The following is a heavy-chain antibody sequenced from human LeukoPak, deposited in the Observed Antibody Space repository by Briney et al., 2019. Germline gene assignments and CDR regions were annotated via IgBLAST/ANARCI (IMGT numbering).Heavy chain of an antibody. Sequence: PSETLSLTCSVSGGSISSTSKYWGWIRQPPGKGLEWIGSIYYSGDTYYNPSLRSRVIISVDTSKNQFSLKLSSVTAADTAVYYCARRPGEYGGNDFDYWGQGTLVTVSS. D-gene: IGHD4/OR15-4a*01. J-gene: IGHJ4*02. CDR2: IYYSGDT. CDR3: ARRPGEYGGNDFDY. V-gene: IGHV4-39*01. CDR1: GGSISSTSKY.